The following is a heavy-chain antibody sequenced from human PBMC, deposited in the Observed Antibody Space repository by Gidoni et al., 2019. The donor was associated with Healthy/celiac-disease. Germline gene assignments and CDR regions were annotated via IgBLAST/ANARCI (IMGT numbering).Heavy chain of an antibody. CDR3: AREMGYSYASGDY. CDR2: ISSSGSTI. D-gene: IGHD5-18*01. V-gene: IGHV3-48*03. CDR1: GLTFSSYE. Sequence: GLTFSSYEMNWVRQAPGKGLEWVSYISSSGSTIYYADSVKGRFTISRDNAKNSLYLQMNSLRAEDTAVYYCAREMGYSYASGDYWGQGTLVTVSS. J-gene: IGHJ4*02.